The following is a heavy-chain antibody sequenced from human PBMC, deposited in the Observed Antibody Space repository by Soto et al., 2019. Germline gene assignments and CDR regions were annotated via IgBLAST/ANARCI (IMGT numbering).Heavy chain of an antibody. Sequence: GSLRLSCAASGFTFSSYAMSWVRQAPGKGLEWVSAISGSGGSTYYADSVKGRFTISRDNSKNTLYLQMNSLRAEDTAVYYCAKDHQGSPYYDILTGQAPFDYWGQGTLVTVSS. V-gene: IGHV3-23*01. CDR1: GFTFSSYA. D-gene: IGHD3-9*01. CDR3: AKDHQGSPYYDILTGQAPFDY. CDR2: ISGSGGST. J-gene: IGHJ4*02.